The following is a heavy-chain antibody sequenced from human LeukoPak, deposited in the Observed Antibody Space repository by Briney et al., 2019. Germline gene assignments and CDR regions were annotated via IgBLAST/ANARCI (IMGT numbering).Heavy chain of an antibody. D-gene: IGHD3-22*01. CDR3: ARDYDSSGSRIYYFDY. CDR1: GYSISSGYY. J-gene: IGHJ4*02. Sequence: SETLSLTCTVSGYSISSGYYWGWIRQPPGKGLEWIGEINHSGSTNYNPSLKSRVTISVDTSKNQFSLKLSSVTAADTAVYYCARDYDSSGSRIYYFDYWGQGTLVTVSS. CDR2: INHSGST. V-gene: IGHV4-38-2*02.